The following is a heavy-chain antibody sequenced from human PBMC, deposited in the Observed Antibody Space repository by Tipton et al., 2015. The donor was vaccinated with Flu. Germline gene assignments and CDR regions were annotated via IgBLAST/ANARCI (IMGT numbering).Heavy chain of an antibody. V-gene: IGHV3-21*01. CDR1: GFTFSSYS. CDR3: AKEKWLRGGPDAFDI. J-gene: IGHJ3*02. CDR2: ISSSSSYI. Sequence: GSLRLSCAASGFTFSSYSMNWVRQAPGKGLEWVSSISSSSSYIYYADSVKGRFTISRDNAKNSLYLQMNSLRAEDTAVYYCAKEKWLRGGPDAFDIWGQGTMVTVSS. D-gene: IGHD5-12*01.